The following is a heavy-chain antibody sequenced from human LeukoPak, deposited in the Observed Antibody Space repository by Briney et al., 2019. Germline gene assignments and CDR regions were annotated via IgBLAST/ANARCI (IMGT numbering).Heavy chain of an antibody. Sequence: PGGSLRLSCAASGFTFSSYSMNWVCQAPGKGLEWVSSISSSSSYIYYADSVKGRFTISRDNAKNSLYLQMNSLRAEDTAVYYCARARRSMVRGVGAFDIWGQGTMVTVSS. CDR2: ISSSSSYI. V-gene: IGHV3-21*01. D-gene: IGHD3-10*01. CDR3: ARARRSMVRGVGAFDI. CDR1: GFTFSSYS. J-gene: IGHJ3*02.